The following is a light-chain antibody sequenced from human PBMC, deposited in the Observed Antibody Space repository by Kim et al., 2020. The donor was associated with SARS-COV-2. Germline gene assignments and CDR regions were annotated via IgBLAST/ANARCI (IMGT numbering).Light chain of an antibody. CDR3: AAWDDSVSGVF. Sequence: GKRVTISGAGGNSNIRSNYVYWYQQLPGTAPNLHNYRNNQRPSGVSDRFSGSKSGTSASLAISGLRSEDEVDHYCAAWDDSVSGVFFGGGTQLTLL. V-gene: IGLV1-47*01. CDR1: NSNIRSNY. J-gene: IGLJ2*01. CDR2: RNN.